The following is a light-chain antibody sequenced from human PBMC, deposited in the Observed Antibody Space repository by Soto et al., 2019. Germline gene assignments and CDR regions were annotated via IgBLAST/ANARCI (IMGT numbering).Light chain of an antibody. J-gene: IGKJ1*01. Sequence: EIVLTQSAGTLSLSPGDRATLSCRASQSVSSSYLAWYQQKPGQAPRLLIYGASSRATGIPDRFSGSGSGTDFTLTVSRLEPEDFAVYYCQQYGSSPPWTFGQGTKV. V-gene: IGKV3-20*01. CDR1: QSVSSSY. CDR3: QQYGSSPPWT. CDR2: GAS.